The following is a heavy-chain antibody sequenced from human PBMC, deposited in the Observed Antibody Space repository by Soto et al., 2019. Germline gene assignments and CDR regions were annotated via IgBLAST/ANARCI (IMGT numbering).Heavy chain of an antibody. CDR1: EFTFSTYG. CDR2: ISGSDGST. V-gene: IGHV3-23*01. D-gene: IGHD1-26*01. CDR3: AKVVGSTALVGIDY. Sequence: GGSLRLSCAASEFTFSTYGMNWVRRAPGKGLEWVAAISGSDGSTYYADSVKGRFTISRDNSKNTLYLQMNILRADDTAVYYCAKVVGSTALVGIDYWGQGTLVTVSS. J-gene: IGHJ4*02.